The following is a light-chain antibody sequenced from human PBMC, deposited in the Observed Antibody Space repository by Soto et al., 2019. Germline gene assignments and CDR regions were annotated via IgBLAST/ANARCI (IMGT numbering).Light chain of an antibody. J-gene: IGKJ4*01. CDR2: DAS. CDR3: QQRSNWPLT. CDR1: QSVSSY. V-gene: IGKV3-11*01. Sequence: EIVLTQSPVTLSLSPGERATLSCRASQSVSSYLAWFQQKPGQPPRLLIYDASNRATGIPVRFSGSGSGTDFTLTISSLEPEDFAVYYCQQRSNWPLTFGGGTKVEIK.